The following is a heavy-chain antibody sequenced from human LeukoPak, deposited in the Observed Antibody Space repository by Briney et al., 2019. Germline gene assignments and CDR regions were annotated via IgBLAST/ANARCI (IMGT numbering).Heavy chain of an antibody. CDR1: GGSIRSDSYY. J-gene: IGHJ6*03. Sequence: SQTLSLTCTVSGGSIRSDSYYWSWIRQPAGKGLDWIGRIYTSGSTKNNPSLKSRFTISADTSKNQFSLKLSSVTAADTAVYFCARAPYDIVTGYYYYMDVWGKGTTVTVSS. V-gene: IGHV4-61*02. D-gene: IGHD3-9*01. CDR3: ARAPYDIVTGYYYYMDV. CDR2: IYTSGST.